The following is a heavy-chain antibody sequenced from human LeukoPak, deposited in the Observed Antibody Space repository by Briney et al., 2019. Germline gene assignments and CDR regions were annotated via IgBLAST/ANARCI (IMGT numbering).Heavy chain of an antibody. V-gene: IGHV3-9*01. CDR1: GFTFDDYA. Sequence: GGSLRLSCAASGFTFDDYAMHWVRQAPGKGLEWVSGISWNSGSIGYADSVKGRFTISRDNARNSLYLQMNSLRAEDTAVYYCARAGQQLLFQHWGQGTLVTVSS. CDR3: ARAGQQLLFQH. J-gene: IGHJ1*01. CDR2: ISWNSGSI. D-gene: IGHD6-13*01.